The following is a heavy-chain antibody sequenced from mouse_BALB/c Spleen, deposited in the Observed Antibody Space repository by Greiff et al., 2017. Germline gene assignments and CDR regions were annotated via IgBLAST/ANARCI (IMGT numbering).Heavy chain of an antibody. Sequence: VKLMESGAELAKPGASVKMSCKASGYTFTSYWMHWVKQRPGQGLEWIGYINPSTGYTEYNQKFKDKATLTADKSSSTAYMQLSSLTSEDSAVYYCARSSSYLTGTGDWYFDVWGAGTTVTVSS. D-gene: IGHD4-1*01. CDR2: INPSTGYT. CDR1: GYTFTSYW. CDR3: ARSSSYLTGTGDWYFDV. V-gene: IGHV1-7*01. J-gene: IGHJ1*01.